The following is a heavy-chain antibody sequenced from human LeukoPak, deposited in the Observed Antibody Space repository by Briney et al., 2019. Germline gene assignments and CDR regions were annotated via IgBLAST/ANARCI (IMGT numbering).Heavy chain of an antibody. V-gene: IGHV3-7*01. J-gene: IGHJ4*02. CDR2: ITQDGSEK. Sequence: GGSLRLSCAASGFTFSSYWMSWVRQAPGKGLEWVANITQDGSEKYYVDSVKGRFTISRDNAKNSLYLQVNSLRAEDTAVYYCARVAHTPMIVVAQEIDYWGQGTLVTVSS. D-gene: IGHD3-22*01. CDR3: ARVAHTPMIVVAQEIDY. CDR1: GFTFSSYW.